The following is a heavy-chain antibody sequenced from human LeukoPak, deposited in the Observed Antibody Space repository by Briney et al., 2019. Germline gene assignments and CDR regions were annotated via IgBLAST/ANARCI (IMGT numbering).Heavy chain of an antibody. CDR2: ISTYNGNT. CDR1: GYTFTSYG. V-gene: IGHV1-18*01. D-gene: IGHD6-13*01. Sequence: ASVKVSCKVSGYTFTSYGVSWVRQAPGQGLEWMGWISTYNGNTNYAQKLQGRVTMTTDTSTSTAYMELRSLRSDDTAVYYCAREVAAADRGYFDYWGQGTLVTVSS. J-gene: IGHJ4*02. CDR3: AREVAAADRGYFDY.